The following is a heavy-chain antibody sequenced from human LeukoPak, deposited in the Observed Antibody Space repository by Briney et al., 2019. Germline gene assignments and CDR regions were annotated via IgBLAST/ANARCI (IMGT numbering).Heavy chain of an antibody. J-gene: IGHJ6*02. V-gene: IGHV4-31*03. CDR3: ARAKEDYYYGMDV. CDR2: IYYSGST. Sequence: SSQTLSLTCTVSGGSISSGDYYWSWIRQPPGKGLEWIGYIYYSGSTYYNPSLKSRVTISVDTSKNQFSLKLSSVTAADTAVYYCARAKEDYYYGMDVWGQGTTVTVSS. CDR1: GGSISSGDYY.